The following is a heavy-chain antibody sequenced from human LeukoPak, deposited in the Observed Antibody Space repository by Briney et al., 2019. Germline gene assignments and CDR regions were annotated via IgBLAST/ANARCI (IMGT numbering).Heavy chain of an antibody. Sequence: GASVKVSCKTSGYTFTNYEINWVRQASGQGLEWMGWMNPNNDNTAYAQKFQGRVTMTRGSSISTAYMELSSLTSEDTAVYYCARTSLYATNHDAFDIWGQGTMVTVSS. J-gene: IGHJ3*02. CDR2: MNPNNDNT. V-gene: IGHV1-8*01. CDR1: GYTFTNYE. D-gene: IGHD2-8*01. CDR3: ARTSLYATNHDAFDI.